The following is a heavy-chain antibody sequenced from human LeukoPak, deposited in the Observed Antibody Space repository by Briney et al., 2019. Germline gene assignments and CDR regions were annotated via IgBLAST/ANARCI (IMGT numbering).Heavy chain of an antibody. J-gene: IGHJ4*02. CDR2: ISVNTGNT. CDR1: GYTFITSG. V-gene: IGHV1-18*01. Sequence: ASVKVSFKASGYTFITSGLNWVRQAPGQGGEWMGWISVNTGNTNYAQNLQGRVTMTTDTSTSTAYMELRSLRSDDAAVYYCAKLKYGVNSSDYWGQGTLVTVSS. D-gene: IGHD4-17*01. CDR3: AKLKYGVNSSDY.